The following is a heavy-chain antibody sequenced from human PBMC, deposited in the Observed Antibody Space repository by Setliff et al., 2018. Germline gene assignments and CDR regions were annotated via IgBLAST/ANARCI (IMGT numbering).Heavy chain of an antibody. Sequence: SETLSLTCTVSGGSISSGIYYWSWIRQPAGKGLEWIGRIYTSGSTNYNPSLKSRVTISVDTSKNQFSLKLSSVTAADTAVYYCARVDNFWSGPIDYWGQGTLVTVSS. CDR1: GGSISSGIYY. D-gene: IGHD3-3*01. J-gene: IGHJ4*02. CDR2: IYTSGST. V-gene: IGHV4-61*02. CDR3: ARVDNFWSGPIDY.